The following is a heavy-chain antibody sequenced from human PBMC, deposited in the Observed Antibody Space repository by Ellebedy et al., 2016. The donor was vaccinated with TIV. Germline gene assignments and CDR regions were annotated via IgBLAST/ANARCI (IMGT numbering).Heavy chain of an antibody. Sequence: SLKISXAASGFTFDDYAMHWVRQAPGKGLEWVSGISWNSGSIGYADSVKGRFTISRDNAKNSLYLQMNSLRAEDTALYYCAKDMGHIVGAHYYYGMDVWGQGTTVTVSS. CDR1: GFTFDDYA. V-gene: IGHV3-9*01. J-gene: IGHJ6*02. CDR2: ISWNSGSI. CDR3: AKDMGHIVGAHYYYGMDV. D-gene: IGHD1-26*01.